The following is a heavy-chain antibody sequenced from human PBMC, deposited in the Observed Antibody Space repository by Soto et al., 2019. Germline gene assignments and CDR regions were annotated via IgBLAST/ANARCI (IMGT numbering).Heavy chain of an antibody. CDR3: ARASGMSYFDS. V-gene: IGHV1-69*01. J-gene: IGHJ4*02. CDR2: IIRIFGTA. Sequence: QVQLVQSGAEVKKPGSSVKVSCKTPGGTFSNYGLTWVRQAPGQGLEWLGGIIRIFGTAKYAQKFQGRVTITADESTSTGYMELTSLKSDDTDVYYCARASGMSYFDSWGQGTLVTVSS. CDR1: GGTFSNYG.